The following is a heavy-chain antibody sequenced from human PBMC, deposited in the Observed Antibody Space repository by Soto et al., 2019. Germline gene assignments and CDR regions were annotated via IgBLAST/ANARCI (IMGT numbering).Heavy chain of an antibody. V-gene: IGHV2-5*02. Sequence: QITLKESGPTLVKPTQTLTLTCTFSGFSLSTSGVGVGWIRQPPGKALEWLALIYWDDDKRYSPSLKSRLTNTKDPSKNQVVLTMTNMDPVDTATYYCAHRPHTAMAPYYFDYWGQGTLVTVSS. CDR2: IYWDDDK. CDR3: AHRPHTAMAPYYFDY. D-gene: IGHD5-18*01. CDR1: GFSLSTSGVG. J-gene: IGHJ4*02.